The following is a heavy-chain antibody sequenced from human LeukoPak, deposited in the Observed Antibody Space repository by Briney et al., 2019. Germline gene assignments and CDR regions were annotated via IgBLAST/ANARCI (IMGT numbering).Heavy chain of an antibody. CDR3: ARKGVIYYDSSGYPYYFDY. V-gene: IGHV3-7*01. CDR2: IKQDGSEK. Sequence: TGGSLRLSCAASGFTFSSYWMSWVRQAPGKGLEWVANIKQDGSEKYYVDSVKGRSTISRDNAKNSLYLQMNSLRAGDTAVYYCARKGVIYYDSSGYPYYFDYWGQGTLVTVSS. J-gene: IGHJ4*02. D-gene: IGHD3-22*01. CDR1: GFTFSSYW.